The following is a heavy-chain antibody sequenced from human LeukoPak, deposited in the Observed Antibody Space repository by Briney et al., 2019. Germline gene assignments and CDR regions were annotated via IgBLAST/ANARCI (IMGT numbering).Heavy chain of an antibody. V-gene: IGHV4-4*02. Sequence: PSGTLSLTCAVSGGSISSSNWWSWVRQPPGKGLEWIGEINHSGSTNYNPSLKSRVTISVDTSKNQFSLKLSSVTAADTAVYYCARQAGRSGRFDYWGQGTLVTVSS. CDR2: INHSGST. J-gene: IGHJ4*02. CDR3: ARQAGRSGRFDY. CDR1: GGSISSSNW. D-gene: IGHD5-12*01.